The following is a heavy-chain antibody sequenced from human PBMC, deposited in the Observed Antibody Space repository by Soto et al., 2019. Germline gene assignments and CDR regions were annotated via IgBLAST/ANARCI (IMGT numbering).Heavy chain of an antibody. J-gene: IGHJ6*02. CDR3: ARDTGPNGYNYYYFGMDV. Sequence: QVHLVESGGGVVQPGRSLRLSCAASGFTFSNYAMHWVRQAPGKGLELVAGISYDGSDKYNAKSVKGRFTISRDNSKNTMYLQMNSLRAEDTGVYYCARDTGPNGYNYYYFGMDVWGQGTTVNVSS. D-gene: IGHD5-18*01. CDR2: ISYDGSDK. CDR1: GFTFSNYA. V-gene: IGHV3-30-3*01.